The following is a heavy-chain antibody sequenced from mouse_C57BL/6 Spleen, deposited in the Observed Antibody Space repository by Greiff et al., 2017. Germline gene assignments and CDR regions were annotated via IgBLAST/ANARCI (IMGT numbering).Heavy chain of an antibody. Sequence: VQLQQSGAELVRPGASVKLSCTASGFNIKDDYMHWVKQRPEQGLEWIGWIDPENGDTEYASKFQGKATITADTSSNTAYLQLSSLTSEDTAVYYCTSWDWYFDGWGTGTTVTVSS. V-gene: IGHV14-4*01. J-gene: IGHJ1*03. CDR2: IDPENGDT. CDR1: GFNIKDDY. D-gene: IGHD4-1*01. CDR3: TSWDWYFDG.